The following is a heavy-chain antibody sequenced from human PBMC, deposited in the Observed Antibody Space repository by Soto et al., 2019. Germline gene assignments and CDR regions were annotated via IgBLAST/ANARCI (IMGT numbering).Heavy chain of an antibody. CDR2: IYHSGST. Sequence: SETLSLTCAVSGYSISSGYYWGWIRPPPGKGLEWIGVIYHSGSTYYNPSLKSRVTISVDTSKNQCSLKLSSVTAADTAVYYCARVRDYYDSSGYFDYWGQGTRVTVSS. CDR3: ARVRDYYDSSGYFDY. V-gene: IGHV4-38-2*01. J-gene: IGHJ4*02. D-gene: IGHD3-22*01. CDR1: GYSISSGYY.